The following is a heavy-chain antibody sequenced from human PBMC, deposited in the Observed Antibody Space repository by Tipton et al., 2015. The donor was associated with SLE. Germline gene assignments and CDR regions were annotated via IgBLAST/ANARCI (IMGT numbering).Heavy chain of an antibody. V-gene: IGHV4-39*07. Sequence: LRLSCNVSGGSISSDSYFWGWIRQPPGKGLEWIGSLSYSGSTHYNPSLKSRVTMSVHTSKIQFSLRLTTVTAADTAVYYCARDKSGSLDTFDIWGQGTLVTVSS. CDR2: LSYSGST. J-gene: IGHJ4*02. CDR3: ARDKSGSLDTFDI. CDR1: GGSISSDSYF. D-gene: IGHD5-18*01.